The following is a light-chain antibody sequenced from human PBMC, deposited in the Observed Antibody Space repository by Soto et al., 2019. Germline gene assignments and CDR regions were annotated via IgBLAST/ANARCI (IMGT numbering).Light chain of an antibody. V-gene: IGLV2-14*01. CDR3: SSYTSSSTLVV. CDR2: DVS. CDR1: SSDVGVYDY. Sequence: QSALTQPASVSGSPGQSITISCTGTSSDVGVYDYVSWYQRHPGKAPKLMIYDVSNRPSGVSKRFSGSKSGNTASLTISGLQAEDEADYYCSSYTSSSTLVVFGGGTKLTV. J-gene: IGLJ2*01.